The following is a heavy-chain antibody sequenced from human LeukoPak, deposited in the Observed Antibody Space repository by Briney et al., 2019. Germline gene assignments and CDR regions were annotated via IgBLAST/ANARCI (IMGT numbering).Heavy chain of an antibody. CDR2: INWNGDRT. D-gene: IGHD3-10*01. Sequence: GGSLRLSCAASGFTCDDYGMSWVRQAPGKGLEWVSGINWNGDRTGYADSVRGRFTISRDNAKNSLYLQMNSLRAEDTALYYCARKGYYGSGTYLDYWGQGTLVTVSS. CDR3: ARKGYYGSGTYLDY. J-gene: IGHJ4*02. V-gene: IGHV3-20*04. CDR1: GFTCDDYG.